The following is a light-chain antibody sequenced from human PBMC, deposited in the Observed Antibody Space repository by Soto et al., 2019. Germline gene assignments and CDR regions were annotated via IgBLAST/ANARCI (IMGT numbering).Light chain of an antibody. J-gene: IGLJ1*01. CDR1: SSNFGAGYA. V-gene: IGLV1-40*01. Sequence: QSVLTQPPSVSGAPGQRVTISCSGSSSNFGAGYAVQWYQQLPGTAPKLLIYGNNNRPSGVPDRFSGSKSGSTASLTISGLQAEDEADYYCNSYTRSTTLVFGAGTKVTVL. CDR2: GNN. CDR3: NSYTRSTTLV.